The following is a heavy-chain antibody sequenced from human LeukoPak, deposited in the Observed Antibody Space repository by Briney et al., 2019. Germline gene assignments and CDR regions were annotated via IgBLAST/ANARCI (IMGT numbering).Heavy chain of an antibody. CDR1: GGSFSGYY. CDR3: ARDRTTVTPFDF. V-gene: IGHV4-34*01. CDR2: INHSGST. Sequence: SETLSLTCAVYGGSFSGYYWSWIRQPPGKGLEWIGEINHSGSTNYNPSLKSRVTISVDTSKNQFSLKLSSVTAADTAVYYCARDRTTVTPFDFWGQGTLLTVSS. D-gene: IGHD4-17*01. J-gene: IGHJ4*02.